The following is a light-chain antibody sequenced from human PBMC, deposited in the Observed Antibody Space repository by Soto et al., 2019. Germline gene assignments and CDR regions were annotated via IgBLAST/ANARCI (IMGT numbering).Light chain of an antibody. Sequence: DVQMTQSPSCLSAFVGDRVTITCRASQGIASYFAWFQQKPGKVPKLLIYATSTLQSGVPSRFSGSGSGTDFTLTINSLQPEDVGTYDCQKYNSAPLTFGGGTKVEIK. CDR3: QKYNSAPLT. J-gene: IGKJ4*01. V-gene: IGKV1-27*01. CDR1: QGIASY. CDR2: ATS.